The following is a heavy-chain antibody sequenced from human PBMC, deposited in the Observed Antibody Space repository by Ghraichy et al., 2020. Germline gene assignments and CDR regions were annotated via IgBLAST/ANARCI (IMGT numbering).Heavy chain of an antibody. CDR2: IKSKTDGGTT. D-gene: IGHD3-10*01. CDR1: GFTFSNAW. Sequence: GGSLRLSCAASGFTFSNAWMSWVRQAPGKGLEWVGRIKSKTDGGTTDYAAPVKGRFTISRDDSKNTLYLQMNSLKTEDTAVYYCTTDRGVWPPFDYWGQGTLVTVSS. CDR3: TTDRGVWPPFDY. V-gene: IGHV3-15*01. J-gene: IGHJ4*02.